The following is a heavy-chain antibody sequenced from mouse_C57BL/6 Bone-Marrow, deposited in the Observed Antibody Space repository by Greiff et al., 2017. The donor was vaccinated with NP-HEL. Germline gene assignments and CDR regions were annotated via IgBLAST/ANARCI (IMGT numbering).Heavy chain of an antibody. CDR1: GYNFTEYT. Sequence: VQLQQSGAELVKPGASVKLSCKASGYNFTEYTIHWVKQRSGQGLAWIGWFYPGSGSIKYNEKFKDKATLTADKSSSTVYMELSRLTSEDSAVYFCARHEGRLRPYYYAMDYWGQGTSVTVSS. CDR3: ARHEGRLRPYYYAMDY. V-gene: IGHV1-62-2*01. CDR2: FYPGSGSI. J-gene: IGHJ4*01. D-gene: IGHD2-4*01.